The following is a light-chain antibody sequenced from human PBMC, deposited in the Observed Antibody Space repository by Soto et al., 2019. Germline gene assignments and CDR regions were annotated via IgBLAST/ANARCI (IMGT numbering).Light chain of an antibody. Sequence: EIVLTQSPGTLSLSPGERATLSCRASQSVSSSYLAWYQQKPGQAPRLLIYGASSRATGIPDRFSGSGSGTDFTLTISSLQPDDFATYYCQHYNSYSEAFGQGTKVDIK. CDR1: QSVSSSY. CDR3: QHYNSYSEA. CDR2: GAS. J-gene: IGKJ1*01. V-gene: IGKV3-20*01.